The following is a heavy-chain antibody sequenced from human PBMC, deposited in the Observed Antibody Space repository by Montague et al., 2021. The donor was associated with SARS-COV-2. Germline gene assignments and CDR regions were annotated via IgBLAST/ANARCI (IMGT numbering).Heavy chain of an antibody. Sequence: TLSLTCTVSGGSISSGGYYWSWICQHPGKGLEWIGYIYHTGSTHYNPSLKSRVTISKETSKNHFSLNLSSLTAADSAVYYCARDSGYYDSSGYSYDALDIWGQGTKVTVSS. D-gene: IGHD3-22*01. V-gene: IGHV4-31*03. CDR2: IYHTGST. J-gene: IGHJ3*02. CDR3: ARDSGYYDSSGYSYDALDI. CDR1: GGSISSGGYY.